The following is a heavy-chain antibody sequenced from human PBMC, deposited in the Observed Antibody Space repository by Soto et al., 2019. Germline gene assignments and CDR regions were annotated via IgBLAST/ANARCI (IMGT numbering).Heavy chain of an antibody. CDR2: MYYSGST. CDR3: ARGSHGGGDFYSGYYRYCGMEV. J-gene: IGHJ6*01. D-gene: IGHD2-21*02. Sequence: PSETLILTCTSSVVFFSSGRNYCNWIRQPPWKGLEWIGYMYYSGSTNYNPSLKSRVTISVDTSKNQFSLKLTAVTAADTAVYYCARGSHGGGDFYSGYYRYCGMEVWGQGTMVNVSS. CDR1: VVFFSSGRNY. V-gene: IGHV4-61*01.